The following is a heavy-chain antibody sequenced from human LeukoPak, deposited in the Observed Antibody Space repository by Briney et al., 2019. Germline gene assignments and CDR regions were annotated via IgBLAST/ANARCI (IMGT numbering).Heavy chain of an antibody. CDR2: IYYSGST. Sequence: SETLSLTCTVSGGSISSYYWSWIRQPPGKGLEWIGYIYYSGSTNYNPSLKSRVTISVDTSKNQFSLKLSSVTAADTAVYYCARMSSAIAAAGRGWFDPWGQGTLVTVSS. V-gene: IGHV4-59*01. J-gene: IGHJ5*02. D-gene: IGHD6-13*01. CDR3: ARMSSAIAAAGRGWFDP. CDR1: GGSISSYY.